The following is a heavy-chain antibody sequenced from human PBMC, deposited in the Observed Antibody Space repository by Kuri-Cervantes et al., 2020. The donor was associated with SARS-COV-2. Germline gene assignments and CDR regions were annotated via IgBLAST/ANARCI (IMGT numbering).Heavy chain of an antibody. CDR3: ARVVPAAILLTGSGSNWFGP. J-gene: IGHJ5*02. CDR1: GFTFSSYW. V-gene: IGHV3-7*01. D-gene: IGHD2-2*01. Sequence: GESLKISCAASGFTFSSYWMSWVRQAPGKGLEWVANIKQDGSEKYYVDSVKGRFTISRDNAKNSLYLQMNSLRAEDTAVYYCARVVPAAILLTGSGSNWFGPWGQGTLVTVSS. CDR2: IKQDGSEK.